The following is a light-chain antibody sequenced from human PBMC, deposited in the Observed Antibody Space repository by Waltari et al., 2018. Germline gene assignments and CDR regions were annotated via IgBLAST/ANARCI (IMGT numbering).Light chain of an antibody. J-gene: IGLJ1*01. V-gene: IGLV2-23*01. CDR2: EDD. CDR1: SSDIGKLNH. Sequence: QSALAQPASVSGSPGQSITISCPGTSSDIGKLNHVSWYQQHPGKAPKLIIFEDDKRPFGVSSRFSASKSGNTASLIIAGLQVDDEADYFCCSYAGDVTYVFGAGTKVTVL. CDR3: CSYAGDVTYV.